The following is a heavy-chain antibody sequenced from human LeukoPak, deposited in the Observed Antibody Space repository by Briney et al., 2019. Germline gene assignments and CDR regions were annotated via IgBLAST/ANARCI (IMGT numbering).Heavy chain of an antibody. V-gene: IGHV3-7*01. CDR2: IKQDGTDK. CDR1: GFTFSTHW. Sequence: PGGSLRLSCAASGFTFSTHWMSWVRQAPGKGPEWVANIKQDGTDKYCVDSVKGRFTISRDNAKNSLYLQMNSLRAEDTAVYYCARQEYCSGNCFYNMDVWGKGTTVTVSS. J-gene: IGHJ6*04. D-gene: IGHD2-15*01. CDR3: ARQEYCSGNCFYNMDV.